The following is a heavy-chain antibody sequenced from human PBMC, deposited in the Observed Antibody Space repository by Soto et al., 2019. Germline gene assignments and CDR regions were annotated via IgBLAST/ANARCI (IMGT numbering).Heavy chain of an antibody. CDR1: GFTFSSYA. D-gene: IGHD6-6*01. CDR2: ISGSGGST. V-gene: IGHV3-23*01. Sequence: LRLSCAASGFTFSSYAMSWVRQAPGKGLEWVSAISGSGGSTYYADSVKGRFTISRDNSKNTLYLQMNSLRAEDTAVYYCAKAAGSSVYYGMDVWGQGTTVTVSS. CDR3: AKAAGSSVYYGMDV. J-gene: IGHJ6*02.